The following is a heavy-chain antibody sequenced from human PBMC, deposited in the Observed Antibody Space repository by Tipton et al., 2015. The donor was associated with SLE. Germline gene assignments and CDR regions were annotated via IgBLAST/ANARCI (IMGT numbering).Heavy chain of an antibody. CDR2: IYYSRST. Sequence: TLSLTCPVSGGSISSYYWSWSRQPPGKGLEWIGYIYYSRSTNYNPSPKSRVTISVVTSKNQFSLKLSSVTAADPAVYYCSRGPYPDYLGQGTLVPVSS. J-gene: IGHJ4*02. CDR1: GGSISSYY. V-gene: IGHV4-59*01. CDR3: SRGPYPDY.